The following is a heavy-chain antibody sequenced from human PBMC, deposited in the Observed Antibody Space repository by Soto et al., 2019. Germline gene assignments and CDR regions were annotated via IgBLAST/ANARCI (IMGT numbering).Heavy chain of an antibody. Sequence: SETLSLTCTVSGGSISSGGYYWSWIRQHPGKGLEWIGYIYYSGSTYYNPSLKSRVTISVDTSKNQFSLKLSSVTAADTAVYYCARDYSLTWGYYYYGMDVWGQGTTVTVSS. CDR1: GGSISSGGYY. CDR3: ARDYSLTWGYYYYGMDV. J-gene: IGHJ6*02. D-gene: IGHD4-4*01. V-gene: IGHV4-31*03. CDR2: IYYSGST.